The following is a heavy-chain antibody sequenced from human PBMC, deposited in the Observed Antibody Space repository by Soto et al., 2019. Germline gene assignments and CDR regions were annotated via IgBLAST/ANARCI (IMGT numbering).Heavy chain of an antibody. CDR3: ARVLLWFGELDGMDV. Sequence: QVQLVESGGGLVKPGGSLRLSCAASGFTFSDYYMSWIRQAPGKGLEWVSYISSSSSYTNYADSVKGRFTISRDNAKNSLYLQMNSLRAEDTAVYYCARVLLWFGELDGMDVWGQGTTVTVSS. V-gene: IGHV3-11*05. D-gene: IGHD3-10*01. CDR1: GFTFSDYY. J-gene: IGHJ6*02. CDR2: ISSSSSYT.